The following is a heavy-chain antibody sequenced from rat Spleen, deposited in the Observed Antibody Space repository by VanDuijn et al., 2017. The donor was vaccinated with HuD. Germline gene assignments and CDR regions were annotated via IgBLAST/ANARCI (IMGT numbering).Heavy chain of an antibody. D-gene: IGHD1-3*01. CDR2: INSAGST. V-gene: IGHV3-3*01. CDR1: GYSITSSYR. J-gene: IGHJ4*01. CDR3: AKTTVAYYYVMDA. Sequence: EVQLQESGPGLVKPSQSLSLTCSVTGYSITSSYRWNWIRKFPGNKLEWMGYINSAGSTNYNPSLKSRISITRDTSKNQFFLQLNSVTTEDTATYYCAKTTVAYYYVMDAWGQGASVTVSS.